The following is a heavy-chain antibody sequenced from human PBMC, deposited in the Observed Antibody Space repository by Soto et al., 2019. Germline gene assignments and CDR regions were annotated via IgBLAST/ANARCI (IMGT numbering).Heavy chain of an antibody. Sequence: EVQLLESGGGLVQPGGSLRLSCAASGFIFSSYGMSWVRQAPGKGLEWVSGISDSGGSTYYADSVKGRFTISRDNSKNTLYLQMNSLRAEDTALYYCAKVAAVAGKYDAFDIWDQGTVVTVSS. D-gene: IGHD6-19*01. V-gene: IGHV3-23*01. J-gene: IGHJ3*02. CDR2: ISDSGGST. CDR1: GFIFSSYG. CDR3: AKVAAVAGKYDAFDI.